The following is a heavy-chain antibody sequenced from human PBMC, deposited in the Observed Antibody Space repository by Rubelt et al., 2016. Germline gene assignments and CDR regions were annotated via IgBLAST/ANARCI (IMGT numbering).Heavy chain of an antibody. CDR3: ARGWPIVGTTALDY. J-gene: IGHJ4*02. CDR1: GFTFGDYA. D-gene: IGHD1-26*01. CDR2: IRGSGGTT. Sequence: EVQLVESGGGLVRPGRSLRLSCTASGFTFGDYAISWFRQAPGKGLEWVSTIRGSGGTTYYADSVKGRFTISSDNSKNTLYLQMNSLRAEDTAVYYCARGWPIVGTTALDYWGQGTLVTVSS. V-gene: IGHV3-23*04.